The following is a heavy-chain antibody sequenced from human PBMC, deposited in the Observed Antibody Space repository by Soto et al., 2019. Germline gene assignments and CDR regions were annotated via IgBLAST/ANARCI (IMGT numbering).Heavy chain of an antibody. Sequence: TLSLTCTVSGGSISSGDYYWSWIRQPPGKGLEWIGYIYYSGSTYYNPSLKSRVTISVDTSKNQFSLKLSSVTAADTAVYYCARASRGKPKWFGELSPFNWFDPWGQGTLVTVSS. CDR3: ARASRGKPKWFGELSPFNWFDP. V-gene: IGHV4-30-4*01. CDR1: GGSISSGDYY. J-gene: IGHJ5*02. D-gene: IGHD3-10*01. CDR2: IYYSGST.